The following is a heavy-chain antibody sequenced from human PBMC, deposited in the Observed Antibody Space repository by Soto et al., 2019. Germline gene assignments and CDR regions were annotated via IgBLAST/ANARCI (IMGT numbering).Heavy chain of an antibody. V-gene: IGHV6-1*01. CDR3: ARETHGAHWLDP. Sequence: SQTLSLTCAISGDSVSSNSATWNWIRQSPSRGLEWLGRTYYSSTWYNEYAVSVISRIAINPDTSKNQFSLHLNSVTPEDTAVYSCARETHGAHWLDPWGQGTLVTVSS. CDR1: GDSVSSNSAT. CDR2: TYYSSTWYN. J-gene: IGHJ5*02. D-gene: IGHD2-8*01.